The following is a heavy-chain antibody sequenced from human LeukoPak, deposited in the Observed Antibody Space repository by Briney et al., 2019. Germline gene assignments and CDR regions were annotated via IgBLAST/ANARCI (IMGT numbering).Heavy chain of an antibody. CDR3: GKGQGEGAVAGLSDY. Sequence: PGGSLSLSCAASGFSFSNFAMSWVHQAPGKGLEWVSVACGSGRSTYYADSVKRRFPISRDNYKDTLYLEMNSLRVEDTAMYFCGKGQGEGAVAGLSDYRGQGTLVTVPS. CDR1: GFSFSNFA. D-gene: IGHD6-19*01. CDR2: ACGSGRST. J-gene: IGHJ4*02. V-gene: IGHV3-23*01.